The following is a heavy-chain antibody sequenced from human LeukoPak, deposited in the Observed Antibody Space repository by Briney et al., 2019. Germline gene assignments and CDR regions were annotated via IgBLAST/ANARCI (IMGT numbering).Heavy chain of an antibody. CDR1: GYTFTSYG. V-gene: IGHV1-18*01. CDR3: ARDNVPGVIKSQDFDY. Sequence: ASVKVSCKASGYTFTSYGISWVRQAPGQGLEWMGYISAYNGHTNYAQSLQGRVTMTTDTSTSTAYMELSSLRSEDTAVYYCARDNVPGVIKSQDFDYWGQGTLVTVSS. CDR2: ISAYNGHT. D-gene: IGHD3-10*01. J-gene: IGHJ4*02.